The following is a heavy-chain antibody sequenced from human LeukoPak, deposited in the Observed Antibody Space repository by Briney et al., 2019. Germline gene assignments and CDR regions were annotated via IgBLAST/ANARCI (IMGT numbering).Heavy chain of an antibody. CDR2: ISGSGGST. J-gene: IGHJ4*02. V-gene: IGHV3-23*01. CDR1: GFTFSSYA. Sequence: GGSLRLSCAASGFTFSSYAMSWVRQAPGEGLGWGSAISGSGGSTYYADSVKGRFTISRDNSKNTLYLQMNSLRAEDTAVYYCAKVANIYYDSSSNYFDYWGQGTLVTVSS. D-gene: IGHD3-22*01. CDR3: AKVANIYYDSSSNYFDY.